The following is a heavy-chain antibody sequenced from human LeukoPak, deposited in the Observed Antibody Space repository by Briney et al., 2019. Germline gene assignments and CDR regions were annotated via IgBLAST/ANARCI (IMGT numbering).Heavy chain of an antibody. V-gene: IGHV3-53*01. CDR2: IYSGGST. D-gene: IGHD1-20*01. CDR3: ARGGTYNWNYVDY. J-gene: IGHJ4*02. CDR1: GFTVSSNY. Sequence: GGSLRLSCAASGFTVSSNYMSWVRQAPGKGLEWVSIIYSGGSTFYADSVKGRFTISRDNSKNTLYLQMNSLRAEDTAVYYCARGGTYNWNYVDYWGQGTLVTVSS.